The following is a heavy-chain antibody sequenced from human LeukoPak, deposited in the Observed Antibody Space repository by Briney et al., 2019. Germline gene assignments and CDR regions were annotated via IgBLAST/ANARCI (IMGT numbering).Heavy chain of an antibody. CDR3: VRDFHVRLYDTGGYSY. V-gene: IGHV3-66*01. CDR2: IYSGGNT. D-gene: IGHD3-22*01. CDR1: GFTVSVNY. J-gene: IGHJ4*02. Sequence: GGSLRLSCAAFGFTVSVNYMSWVRQAPGKGLECVSVIYSGGNTYYADSVKGRFTISRDNAKNSLYLQMNSLRAEDAAVYYCVRDFHVRLYDTGGYSYWGQGTLVTVSS.